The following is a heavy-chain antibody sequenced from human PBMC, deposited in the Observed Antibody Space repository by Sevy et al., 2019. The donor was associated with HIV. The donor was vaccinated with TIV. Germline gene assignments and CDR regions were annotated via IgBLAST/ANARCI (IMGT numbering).Heavy chain of an antibody. J-gene: IGHJ6*02. CDR1: GGSISSYY. D-gene: IGHD3-10*01. Sequence: SETLSLTCTVSGGSISSYYWNWIRQPPGKGLEWIGYIYYSGSTNYNPSLKSRVTISVDTSKNQFSLKLSSVTAADTAVYYCARSALYYYGSGYSNYYYYGMDVWGQGTTVTVSS. CDR2: IYYSGST. V-gene: IGHV4-59*01. CDR3: ARSALYYYGSGYSNYYYYGMDV.